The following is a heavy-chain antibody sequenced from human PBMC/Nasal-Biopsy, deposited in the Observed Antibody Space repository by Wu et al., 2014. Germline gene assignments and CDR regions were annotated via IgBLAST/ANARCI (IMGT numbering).Heavy chain of an antibody. CDR2: VYHSGIT. J-gene: IGHJ3*02. CDR3: ARSVRHSVGTYEDGFDI. V-gene: IGHV4-59*01. Sequence: TLSLTCSVSGVSITSYFWSWIRQPPGKGLEWIGYVYHSGITDYNPSLKSRVTMSIDTSNNQFSLKLTSLTAADTAVYFCARSVRHSVGTYEDGFDIWGQGTMVTVSS. D-gene: IGHD2-15*01. CDR1: GVSITSYF.